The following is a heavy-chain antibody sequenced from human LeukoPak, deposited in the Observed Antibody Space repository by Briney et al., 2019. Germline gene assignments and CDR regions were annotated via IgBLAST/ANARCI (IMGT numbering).Heavy chain of an antibody. Sequence: SETLSLTCAVYGGSFSGYYWSWIRQHPGKGLEWIGYIYYSGSTYYNPSLKSRVTISVDTSKNQFSLKLSSVTAADTAVYYCARARGYSYGPDGGAHASEIDYWGQGTLVTVSS. D-gene: IGHD5-18*01. CDR2: IYYSGST. V-gene: IGHV4-31*11. J-gene: IGHJ4*02. CDR1: GGSFSGYY. CDR3: ARARGYSYGPDGGAHASEIDY.